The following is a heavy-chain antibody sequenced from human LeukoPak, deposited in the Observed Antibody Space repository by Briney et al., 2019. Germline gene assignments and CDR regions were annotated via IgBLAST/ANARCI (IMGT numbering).Heavy chain of an antibody. J-gene: IGHJ4*02. CDR3: ARASRAAGYSSSWSTN. CDR2: ISSSSSYI. D-gene: IGHD6-13*01. CDR1: GFTFSSYS. V-gene: IGHV3-21*01. Sequence: GGSLRLSCAASGFTFSSYSMNWVRQAPGKGLEWVSSISSSSSYIYYADSVKGRFTISRDNAKNSLYLQMNSLRAEDTAVYYCARASRAAGYSSSWSTNWGQGTLVTVSS.